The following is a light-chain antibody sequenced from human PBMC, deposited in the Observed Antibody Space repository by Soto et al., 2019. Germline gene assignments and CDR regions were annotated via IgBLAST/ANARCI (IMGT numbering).Light chain of an antibody. CDR3: SSYTSSSTLGGV. Sequence: QSVLTQPASVSGSPGQSITISCTGTSSDVGGYNYVSWYQQHPGKAPKLMIYDVSNRPSGVSNRFSGSKSGNTASLTISGLQAEDEADYYCSSYTSSSTLGGVFGTGTKRTFL. CDR2: DVS. J-gene: IGLJ1*01. V-gene: IGLV2-14*01. CDR1: SSDVGGYNY.